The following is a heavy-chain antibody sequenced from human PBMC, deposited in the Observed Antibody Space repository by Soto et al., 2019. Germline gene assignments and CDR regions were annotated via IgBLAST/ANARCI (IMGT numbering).Heavy chain of an antibody. V-gene: IGHV3-30*18. CDR1: GFTFSNYG. Sequence: AGGSLRLSCAASGFTFSNYGMHWVRQAPGKGLEWVAVISYDGSNKYYADSVRGQFTISRDNSKNTLYLQMNSLKPEDTAVYYCTKMGARQDAFDIWGQGTMDTVSS. CDR2: ISYDGSNK. J-gene: IGHJ3*02. CDR3: TKMGARQDAFDI.